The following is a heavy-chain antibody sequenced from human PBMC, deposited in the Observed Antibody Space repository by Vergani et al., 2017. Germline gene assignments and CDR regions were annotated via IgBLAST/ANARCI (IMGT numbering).Heavy chain of an antibody. CDR3: ARMYYDFWSGYYANGAFDI. CDR1: GGSISSGGYY. V-gene: IGHV4-31*03. J-gene: IGHJ3*02. CDR2: IYHSGST. D-gene: IGHD3-3*01. Sequence: QVQLQESGPGLVKPSQTLSLTCTVSGGSISSGGYYWSWIRQHPGKGLEWIGSIYHSGSTYYNPSLKSRVTISVDTSKNQFSLKLSSVTAADTAVYYCARMYYDFWSGYYANGAFDIWGQGTMVTVSS.